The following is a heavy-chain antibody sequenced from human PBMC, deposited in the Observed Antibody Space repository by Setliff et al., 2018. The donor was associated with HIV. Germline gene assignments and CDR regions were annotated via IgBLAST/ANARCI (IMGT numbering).Heavy chain of an antibody. D-gene: IGHD4-4*01. J-gene: IGHJ6*03. CDR1: GFTFNSAW. CDR3: ARDQDSNYEGYMDV. CDR2: ISYDGHNK. Sequence: GGSLRLSCVASGFTFNSAWMTWVRQAPGKGLEWLAVISYDGHNKYYADSVRGRFTISRDNSKNTLYLLMNSLRVEDTAMYYCARDQDSNYEGYMDVWGKGTTVTVSS. V-gene: IGHV3-30*03.